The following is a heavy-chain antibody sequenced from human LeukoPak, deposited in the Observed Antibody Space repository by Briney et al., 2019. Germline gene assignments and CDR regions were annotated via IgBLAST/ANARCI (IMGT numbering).Heavy chain of an antibody. CDR3: ARHSNENWFDP. CDR2: IYYSGRT. D-gene: IGHD4-11*01. V-gene: IGHV4-59*08. Sequence: SETLSLTCTVSSGSISSNYWSWIRQPPGKGLEWIGYIYYSGRTNYNPSLKSRVTISLDTSKKHFSLKLSSVTAADTAVYYCARHSNENWFDPWGQGTLVTVSS. CDR1: SGSISSNY. J-gene: IGHJ5*02.